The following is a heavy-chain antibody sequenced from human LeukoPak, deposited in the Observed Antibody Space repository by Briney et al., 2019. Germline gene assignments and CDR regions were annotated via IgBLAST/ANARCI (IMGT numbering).Heavy chain of an antibody. CDR3: ARLKLLWSNYFDY. J-gene: IGHJ4*02. CDR2: INPNSGGT. D-gene: IGHD2-2*01. CDR1: GYTFTGYY. V-gene: IGHV1-2*02. Sequence: GASVKVSCKASGYTFTGYYMHWVRQAPGQGLEWMGWINPNSGGTNYAQKFQGRVTLTSDTSISTAYMDLSRLRSDDTAVYYCARLKLLWSNYFDYWGQGTLVTVSS.